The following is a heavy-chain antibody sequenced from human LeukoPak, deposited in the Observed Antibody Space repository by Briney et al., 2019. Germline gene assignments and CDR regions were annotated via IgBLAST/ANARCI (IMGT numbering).Heavy chain of an antibody. CDR3: ARASIRHSRDTSMVSSFGGFDY. D-gene: IGHD5-18*01. V-gene: IGHV3-53*01. J-gene: IGHJ4*02. CDR1: GFTVSSNY. Sequence: GGSLRLSCAASGFTVSSNYMSWVRQAPGKGLEWVSVIYSGGSTYYADSVKGRFTISRDNSKNTLYLQMNSLRAEDTVVYYCARASIRHSRDTSMVSSFGGFDYWGQGTLVTVSS. CDR2: IYSGGST.